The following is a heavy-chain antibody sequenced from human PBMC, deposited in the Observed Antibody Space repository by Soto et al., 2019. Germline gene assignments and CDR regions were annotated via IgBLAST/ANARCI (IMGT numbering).Heavy chain of an antibody. CDR1: GGSFSGYY. D-gene: IGHD4-17*01. Sequence: SETLSLTCAVYGGSFSGYYWSWIRQPPGKGLEWIGEINHSGSTNYNPSLKSRVTISVDTSKNQFSLKLSSVTAADTAVYYCARDLVYYEKPHDYGDYGLDYWGQGTLVPVS. CDR2: INHSGST. CDR3: ARDLVYYEKPHDYGDYGLDY. V-gene: IGHV4-34*01. J-gene: IGHJ4*02.